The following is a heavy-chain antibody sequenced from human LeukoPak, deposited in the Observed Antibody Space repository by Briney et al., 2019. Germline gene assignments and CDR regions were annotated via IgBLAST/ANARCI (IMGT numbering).Heavy chain of an antibody. J-gene: IGHJ5*02. CDR3: VRGRGSYGWFDP. Sequence: GGSLRLSCAASGFTSSSYWMHWVRHVPGKGLVWVSRISGDGTARNYADSVKGRFTISRDDAKNTVDLQMNSLRGEDTAVYYCVRGRGSYGWFDPWGQGTLVTVSS. CDR2: ISGDGTAR. CDR1: GFTSSSYW. D-gene: IGHD3-10*01. V-gene: IGHV3-74*01.